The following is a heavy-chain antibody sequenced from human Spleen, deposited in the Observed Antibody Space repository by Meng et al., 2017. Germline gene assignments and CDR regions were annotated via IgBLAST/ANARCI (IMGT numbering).Heavy chain of an antibody. CDR3: ARIHGGATPGTKFYYGMEF. D-gene: IGHD1-26*01. Sequence: SCTASGFTFRRYWMSWVRQAPGRGLEWVANIKQDGSEKSYVDSVKRRFTVSRDNAKNSLYLRMNSLRAEDTALYYCARIHGGATPGTKFYYGMEFWGQGTMVTVSS. V-gene: IGHV3-7*01. CDR1: GFTFRRYW. J-gene: IGHJ6*02. CDR2: IKQDGSEK.